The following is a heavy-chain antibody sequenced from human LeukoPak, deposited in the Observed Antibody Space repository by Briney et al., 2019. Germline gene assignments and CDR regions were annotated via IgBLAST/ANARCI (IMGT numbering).Heavy chain of an antibody. CDR1: GFTFSSYS. CDR2: ISSSSSTI. Sequence: GGSLRLSCAASGFTFSSYSMNWVRQAPGKGLEWVSYISSSSSTIYYADYADSVKGRFTISRDKAKNSLYLQMNSLRDEDTAVYYCARGPDIIAGGYWGQGTLVTVSS. V-gene: IGHV3-48*02. CDR3: ARGPDIIAGGY. D-gene: IGHD1-14*01. J-gene: IGHJ4*02.